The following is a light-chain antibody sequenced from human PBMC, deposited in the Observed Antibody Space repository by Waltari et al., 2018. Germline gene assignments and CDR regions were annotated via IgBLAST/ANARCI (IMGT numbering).Light chain of an antibody. CDR1: QSVSSS. V-gene: IGKV3-15*01. CDR3: QQYSNWPYS. Sequence: EIVLTQSPATLSLSPGERATLSCRASQSVSSSLAWYQQKPGQAPRLLIFGASSRATRIPDSFSGSGSGTDFTLTISSLEPEDFAVYYCQQYSNWPYSFGQGTKVEIK. J-gene: IGKJ2*03. CDR2: GAS.